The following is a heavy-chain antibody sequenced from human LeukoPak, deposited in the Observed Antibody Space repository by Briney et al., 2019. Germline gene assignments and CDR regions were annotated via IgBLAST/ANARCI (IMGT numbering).Heavy chain of an antibody. CDR1: GYTFTSYD. D-gene: IGHD3-3*01. V-gene: IGHV1-8*01. Sequence: GASVKVSCKASGYTFTSYDINWVRQATGQGLEWMGWMNPNSGNTGYAQKFQGRVTMTRNTSISTAYMELSSLRSEDTAVYYRARVPYDFWSGYYTFGIDYYYYGMDVWDQGTTVTVSS. CDR3: ARVPYDFWSGYYTFGIDYYYYGMDV. CDR2: MNPNSGNT. J-gene: IGHJ6*02.